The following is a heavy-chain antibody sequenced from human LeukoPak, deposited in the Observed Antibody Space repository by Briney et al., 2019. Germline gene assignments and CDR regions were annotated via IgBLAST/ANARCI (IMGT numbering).Heavy chain of an antibody. D-gene: IGHD1-26*01. CDR3: ARGQGATVPQVGKNWFDP. CDR1: IDSFSNYH. Sequence: SETLSLTCAVYIDSFSNYHWNWIRQTPSKGLEWIGEVNEVGGTNISPSLRNRVILSVDTSKNQFFLKLISVTVADTAVYYCARGQGATVPQVGKNWFDPWGQGTRVIVSS. J-gene: IGHJ5*02. CDR2: VNEVGGT. V-gene: IGHV4-34*01.